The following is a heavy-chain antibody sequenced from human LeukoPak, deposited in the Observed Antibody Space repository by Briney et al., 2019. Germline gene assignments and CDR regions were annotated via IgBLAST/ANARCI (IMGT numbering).Heavy chain of an antibody. CDR2: IYYSGST. D-gene: IGHD6-19*01. CDR1: GGSISSYY. CDR3: ARSVAGLYYFDY. J-gene: IGHJ4*02. Sequence: SETLSLTCTVSGGSISSYYWSWIRQPPGKGLEWIGYIYYSGSTNYNPSLKSRVTISVDTSKNQFSLKLSSVAAADTAVYYCARSVAGLYYFDYWGQGTLVTVSS. V-gene: IGHV4-59*01.